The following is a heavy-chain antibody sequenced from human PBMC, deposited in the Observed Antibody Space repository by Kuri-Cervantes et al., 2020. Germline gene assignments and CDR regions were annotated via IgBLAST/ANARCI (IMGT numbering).Heavy chain of an antibody. J-gene: IGHJ3*02. CDR2: IYYSGST. CDR1: GGSISSGGYY. Sequence: LRLSCTVSGGSISSGGYYWSWIRQPPGKGLEWIGYIYYSGSTYYNPSLKSRVTISVDTSKNQFSLKLSSVTAADTAVYYCARAYYDSGGYHAFDIWGQGTMVTVSS. D-gene: IGHD3-22*01. V-gene: IGHV4-31*03. CDR3: ARAYYDSGGYHAFDI.